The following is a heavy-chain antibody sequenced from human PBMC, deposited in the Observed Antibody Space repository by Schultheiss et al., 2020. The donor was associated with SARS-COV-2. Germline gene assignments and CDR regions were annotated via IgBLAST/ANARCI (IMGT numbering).Heavy chain of an antibody. D-gene: IGHD6-19*01. CDR3: ARDSGYSSGWSVY. CDR2: ISYDGSNK. J-gene: IGHJ4*02. Sequence: GGSLRLSCAASEFIFSSYAMHWVRQAPGKGLEWVAVISYDGSNKYYADSVKGRFTISRDNAKNSLYLQMNSLRAEDTAVYYCARDSGYSSGWSVYWGQGTLVTVSS. V-gene: IGHV3-30*07. CDR1: EFIFSSYA.